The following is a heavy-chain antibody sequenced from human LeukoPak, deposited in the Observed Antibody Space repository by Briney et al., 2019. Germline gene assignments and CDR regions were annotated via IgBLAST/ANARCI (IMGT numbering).Heavy chain of an antibody. Sequence: PGRSLRLSCAASGFPFSSSGMHWVRQAPGKGLEWVAVISYDGSNKYYADSVKGRFTFSRDNSKNTLYLQMNSLRAEDTAVYYCAKEYCSNSVCHSLDYWGQGTLVTVSS. CDR3: AKEYCSNSVCHSLDY. V-gene: IGHV3-30*18. CDR1: GFPFSSSG. J-gene: IGHJ4*02. D-gene: IGHD2-8*01. CDR2: ISYDGSNK.